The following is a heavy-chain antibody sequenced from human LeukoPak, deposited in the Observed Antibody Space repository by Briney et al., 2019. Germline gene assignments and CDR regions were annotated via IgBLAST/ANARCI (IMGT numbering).Heavy chain of an antibody. CDR3: VKDREYDDSCDYNG. J-gene: IGHJ4*02. Sequence: GGSLRLSCAASGFTFSDYAMSWVPQAPEKGLEWVSTISHVGGTYYADSVRGRFTISRDDSKNMVYLQMDSLRAEDTAVYYCVKDREYDDSCDYNGWGQGTLVTVSS. D-gene: IGHD3-22*01. CDR2: ISHVGGT. V-gene: IGHV3-23*01. CDR1: GFTFSDYA.